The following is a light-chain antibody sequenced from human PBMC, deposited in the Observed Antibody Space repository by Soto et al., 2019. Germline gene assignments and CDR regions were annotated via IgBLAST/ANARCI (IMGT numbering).Light chain of an antibody. CDR1: QSVSSN. V-gene: IGKV3-15*01. J-gene: IGKJ4*01. CDR3: QQYNSWPLT. CDR2: GAS. Sequence: EIMMTQSPATLSVSPGERATLSCRASQSVSSNLAYYQQKPGQAPRLLIYGASTRATGVPARFSGSGSGTEFTLTISSLQSEDFAVYYCQQYNSWPLTFGGGTKVDIK.